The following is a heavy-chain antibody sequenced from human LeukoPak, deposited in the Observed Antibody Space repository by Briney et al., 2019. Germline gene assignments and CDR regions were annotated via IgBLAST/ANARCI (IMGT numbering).Heavy chain of an antibody. CDR2: INPSGSA. Sequence: SETLSLTCTVYGGSFTGYYWCWIRQPPGKGLEWIGEINPSGSANYRPSLKSRLTISLDTPKNLFSLKLVSLTDADTAVYYCARKLSNRWLSPWGQGTLVIVSS. CDR1: GGSFTGYY. CDR3: ARKLSNRWLSP. J-gene: IGHJ5*02. D-gene: IGHD6-19*01. V-gene: IGHV4-34*01.